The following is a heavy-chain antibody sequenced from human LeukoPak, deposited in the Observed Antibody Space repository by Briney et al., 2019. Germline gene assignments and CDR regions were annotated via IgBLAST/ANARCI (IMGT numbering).Heavy chain of an antibody. J-gene: IGHJ6*02. CDR1: GFTFSSYS. V-gene: IGHV3-21*01. CDR2: ISSSSSYI. Sequence: PGGSLRLSCAASGFTFSSYSMNWVRQAPGKGLEWVSSISSSSSYIYYADSVKGRFTISRDNAKNSLYLQMNSLRAEDTAVYYCARERGDGYNWYYYGMDVWGQGTTVTVSS. D-gene: IGHD5-24*01. CDR3: ARERGDGYNWYYYGMDV.